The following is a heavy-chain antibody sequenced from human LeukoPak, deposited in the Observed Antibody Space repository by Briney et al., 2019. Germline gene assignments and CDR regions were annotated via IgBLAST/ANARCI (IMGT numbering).Heavy chain of an antibody. J-gene: IGHJ2*01. CDR1: GGSFSGYC. Sequence: ESSETLSLTCAVYGGSFSGYCWSWIRQPPGKGLEWIGEINHSGSTNYNPSLKSRVTISVDTSKNQFSLKLSSVTAADTAVYYCASTHDSSGYYPFDLWGRGTLVTVSS. V-gene: IGHV4-34*01. CDR2: INHSGST. CDR3: ASTHDSSGYYPFDL. D-gene: IGHD3-22*01.